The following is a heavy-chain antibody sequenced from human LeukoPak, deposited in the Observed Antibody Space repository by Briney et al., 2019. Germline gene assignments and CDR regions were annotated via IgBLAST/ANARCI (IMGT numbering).Heavy chain of an antibody. J-gene: IGHJ3*02. CDR2: IVPILGIA. D-gene: IGHD6-19*01. Sequence: GASVKVSCKASGYTFTGYYMHWVRQAPGQGLEWMGRIVPILGIANYAQKFQGRVTITADKSTSTAYMELSSLRSEDTAVYYCARDSYTSPPDSSGWLPDAFDIWGQRTMVTVSS. CDR1: GYTFTGYY. CDR3: ARDSYTSPPDSSGWLPDAFDI. V-gene: IGHV1-69*04.